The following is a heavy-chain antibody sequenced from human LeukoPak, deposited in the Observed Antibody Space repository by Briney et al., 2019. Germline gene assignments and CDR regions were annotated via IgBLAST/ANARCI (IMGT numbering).Heavy chain of an antibody. V-gene: IGHV3-21*01. CDR2: ITSTSSYI. CDR3: ARDRSFGVAGNYFDY. J-gene: IGHJ4*02. CDR1: GFTFTSHG. D-gene: IGHD6-19*01. Sequence: PGGSLRLTCVASGFTFTSHGMNWVRQAPGKGLEWVSSITSTSSYIYYGDSVKGRFTTSRDNAKNSLFLQMHSLRAEDTAVYYCARDRSFGVAGNYFDYWGQGTLVSVSS.